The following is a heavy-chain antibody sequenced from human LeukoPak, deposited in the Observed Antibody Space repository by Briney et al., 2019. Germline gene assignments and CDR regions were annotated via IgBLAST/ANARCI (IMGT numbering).Heavy chain of an antibody. CDR2: IYYSGST. Sequence: SETLSLTCTVSGGPISSYYWSWIRQPPGKGLEWIGYIYYSGSTNYNPSLKSRVTISVDTSKNQFSLKLSSVTAADTAVYYCARTRWMATTEPLFDYWGQGTLVTVSS. CDR3: ARTRWMATTEPLFDY. J-gene: IGHJ4*02. CDR1: GGPISSYY. D-gene: IGHD5-24*01. V-gene: IGHV4-59*01.